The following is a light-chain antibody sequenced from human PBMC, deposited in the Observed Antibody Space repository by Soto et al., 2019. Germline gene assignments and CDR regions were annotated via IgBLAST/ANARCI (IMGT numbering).Light chain of an antibody. J-gene: IGKJ1*01. CDR2: GAS. CDR1: QSVSSN. Sequence: EIVMTQSPATLSVSPGERATLSCRASQSVSSNLAWYQQKPGQAPRLLIYGASTRATGIPARFSGSGSGTEFTLTTSSLQSEDFALYYGQQYNNWPRTVGQGTKVEIK. CDR3: QQYNNWPRT. V-gene: IGKV3-15*01.